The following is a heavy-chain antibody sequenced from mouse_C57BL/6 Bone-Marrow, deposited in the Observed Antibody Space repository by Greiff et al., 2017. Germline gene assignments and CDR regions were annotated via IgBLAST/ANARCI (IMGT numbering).Heavy chain of an antibody. CDR3: AGDLTGSGFDY. CDR2: IDPSDSYT. CDR1: GYTFTSYW. Sequence: QVQLQQPGAELVRPGTSVKLSCKASGYTFTSYWMHWVKQRPGQGLEWIGVIDPSDSYTNYKQKFKGKATLTVDTSSSTAYMQHSSLTSEDSAVYYWAGDLTGSGFDYWGQGTTLTVSS. D-gene: IGHD4-1*01. V-gene: IGHV1-59*01. J-gene: IGHJ2*01.